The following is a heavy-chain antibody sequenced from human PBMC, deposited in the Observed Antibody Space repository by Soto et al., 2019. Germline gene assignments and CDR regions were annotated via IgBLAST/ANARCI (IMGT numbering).Heavy chain of an antibody. CDR2: IIPILGIA. CDR3: ARGPSPYNYFDY. CDR1: GGTFSSYT. Sequence: ASVKVSCKASGGTFSSYTISWVRQAPGQGLEWMGRIIPILGIANYAQKFQGRVTITADKSTSTAYMELSSLRSEDTAVYYCARGPSPYNYFDYWGQGTLVTVSS. D-gene: IGHD3-16*01. J-gene: IGHJ4*02. V-gene: IGHV1-69*02.